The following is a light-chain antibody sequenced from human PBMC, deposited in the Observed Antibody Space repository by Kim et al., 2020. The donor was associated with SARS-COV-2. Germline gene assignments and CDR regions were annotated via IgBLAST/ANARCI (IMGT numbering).Light chain of an antibody. CDR3: HQYNNLPPIT. CDR1: QSVSDN. Sequence: IVMTQSPATLSVSPGERATLSCRTSQSVSDNSAWYQQKPGQAPRLLIYGASTRATGIPARFGGSGSGTEFTLPISSLQSEDFAVYYFHQYNNLPPITFGERTRL. CDR2: GAS. V-gene: IGKV3-15*01. J-gene: IGKJ5*01.